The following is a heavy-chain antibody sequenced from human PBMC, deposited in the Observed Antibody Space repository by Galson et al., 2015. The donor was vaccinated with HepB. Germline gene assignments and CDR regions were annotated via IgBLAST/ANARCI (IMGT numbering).Heavy chain of an antibody. V-gene: IGHV3-23*01. Sequence: SLRLSCAASGFTFSSYAMSWVRQAPGKGLEWVSAISGSGGSTYYADSVKGRFTISRDNSKNTLYLQMNSLRAEDTAVYYCAKGRRPSNHYDILTGYYGMDVWGQGTTVTVSS. D-gene: IGHD3-9*01. J-gene: IGHJ6*02. CDR2: ISGSGGST. CDR3: AKGRRPSNHYDILTGYYGMDV. CDR1: GFTFSSYA.